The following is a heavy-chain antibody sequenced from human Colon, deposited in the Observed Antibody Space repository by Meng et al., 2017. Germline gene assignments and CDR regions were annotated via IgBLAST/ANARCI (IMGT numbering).Heavy chain of an antibody. D-gene: IGHD3-10*01. CDR2: IIPILGIA. CDR1: GGTFSSYT. J-gene: IGHJ4*02. CDR3: ARAENNYGSGSYSDY. V-gene: IGHV1-69*02. Sequence: SAKVSCKASGGTFSSYTISWVRQAPGQGLEWMGRIIPILGIANYAQKFQGRVTITADKSTSTAYMELSSLRSEDTAVYYCARAENNYGSGSYSDYWGQGTLVTVSS.